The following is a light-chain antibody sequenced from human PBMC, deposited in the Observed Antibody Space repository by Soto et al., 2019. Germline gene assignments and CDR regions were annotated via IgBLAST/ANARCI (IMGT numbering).Light chain of an antibody. CDR3: QHYGSSPTT. Sequence: EIVLTQSPGTLSLSPGERATLSCRASQSVSSTYVGWYQQKPGRAPRLHIFGASSRATGIPDRFSGSGSGTDFTLTISRLEPEDFAVYYCQHYGSSPTTFGQGTKVDIK. CDR2: GAS. V-gene: IGKV3-20*01. CDR1: QSVSSTY. J-gene: IGKJ1*01.